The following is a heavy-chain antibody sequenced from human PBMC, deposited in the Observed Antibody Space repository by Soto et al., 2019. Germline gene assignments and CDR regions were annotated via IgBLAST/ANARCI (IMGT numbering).Heavy chain of an antibody. CDR1: GFTFSTYW. Sequence: EVQLVESGGGLVQPGGSLRLSCAASGFTFSTYWMHWVRQAPGKGLVWVSHINSDGSSTRYADSVKGRFTISRDNAKNTLYLQMNSLRAEDTAVYYCTRDHSSGWYQNAFDIWGQGTMVTVSS. J-gene: IGHJ3*02. CDR2: INSDGSST. CDR3: TRDHSSGWYQNAFDI. D-gene: IGHD6-19*01. V-gene: IGHV3-74*01.